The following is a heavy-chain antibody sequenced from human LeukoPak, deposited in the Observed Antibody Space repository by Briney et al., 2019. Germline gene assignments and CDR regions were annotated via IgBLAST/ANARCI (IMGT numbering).Heavy chain of an antibody. CDR3: ARRVAHGFVI. D-gene: IGHD5-12*01. V-gene: IGHV4-59*08. CDR2: IFYSGST. Sequence: SETLSLTCTVSGGSNSSDYWSWIRQPPGKGLEWIGYIFYSGSTNYNPSLKSRVTLSVDTSKNQFSLKLSSVTAADTAVYYCARRVAHGFVIWGQGTMVTVSS. J-gene: IGHJ3*02. CDR1: GGSNSSDY.